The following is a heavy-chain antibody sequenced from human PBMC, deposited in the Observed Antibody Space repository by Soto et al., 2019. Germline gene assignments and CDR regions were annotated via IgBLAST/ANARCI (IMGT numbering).Heavy chain of an antibody. CDR1: GGSISSYY. J-gene: IGHJ5*02. Sequence: SETLSLTCSVSGGSISSYYWSWIRQPAGKGLEWIGRIYTSGSTNYNPSLKSRVTMSVDTSKNQFSLKLSSVTAADTAVYYCARGRYCSGGSCYSGTTNWFDPWGQGTLVTVSS. D-gene: IGHD2-15*01. V-gene: IGHV4-4*07. CDR2: IYTSGST. CDR3: ARGRYCSGGSCYSGTTNWFDP.